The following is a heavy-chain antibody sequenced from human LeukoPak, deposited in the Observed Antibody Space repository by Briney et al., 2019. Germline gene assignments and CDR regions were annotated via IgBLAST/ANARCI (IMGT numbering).Heavy chain of an antibody. CDR2: ISSSGSTI. D-gene: IGHD2-15*01. CDR1: GFTFSDYY. Sequence: GGSLRLSCAASGFTFSDYYMSWIRQAPGKGLEWVSYISSSGSTIYYADSVKGRFTISRDNAKNSLYLQMNSLGVEDTAVYYCARDRMGDCSGGDCHNGFDYRGQGTLVTVSS. CDR3: ARDRMGDCSGGDCHNGFDY. J-gene: IGHJ4*02. V-gene: IGHV3-11*04.